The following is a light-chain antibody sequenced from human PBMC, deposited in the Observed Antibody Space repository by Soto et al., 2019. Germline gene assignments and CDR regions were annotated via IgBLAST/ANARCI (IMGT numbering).Light chain of an antibody. J-gene: IGLJ1*01. CDR3: CSYAGTFYV. CDR1: GSDVGSYNL. Sequence: QSVLTQPASVSGSPGQSITISCTGTGSDVGSYNLVSWYQQHPGKAPKLMIYEGSKRPSGVSNRFSGSKPGNTASLTISGLQAEDEADYYCCSYAGTFYVFGTGTKVTVL. CDR2: EGS. V-gene: IGLV2-23*01.